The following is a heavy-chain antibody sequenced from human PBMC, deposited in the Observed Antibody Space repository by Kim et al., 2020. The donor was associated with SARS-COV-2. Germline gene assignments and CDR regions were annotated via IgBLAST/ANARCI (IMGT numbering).Heavy chain of an antibody. Sequence: GGSLRLSCAASGFTFSNAWMSWVRQAPGKGLEWVGRIKGKTAGGTIDYAAPVKGRFTISRDDSKNTLYLQMNSLKTEDTAVYYCTPGPSSPDSGTYPGHWGQGTLVTVSS. CDR2: IKGKTAGGTI. J-gene: IGHJ4*02. D-gene: IGHD1-26*01. CDR1: GFTFSNAW. V-gene: IGHV3-15*01. CDR3: TPGPSSPDSGTYPGH.